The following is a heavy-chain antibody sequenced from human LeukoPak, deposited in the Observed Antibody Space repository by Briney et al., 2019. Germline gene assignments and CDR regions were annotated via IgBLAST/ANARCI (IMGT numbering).Heavy chain of an antibody. D-gene: IGHD1-1*01. CDR1: GGSISSYY. J-gene: IGHJ5*02. Sequence: PSETLSLTCTVSGGSISSYYWSWIRQPPGKGLEWIGYIYYSGSTNYNPSLKSRVTISVDTSKKQFSLKLSSVTAADTAVYYCVRGWGSLDWFDPWGQGTLVTVSS. CDR3: VRGWGSLDWFDP. V-gene: IGHV4-59*01. CDR2: IYYSGST.